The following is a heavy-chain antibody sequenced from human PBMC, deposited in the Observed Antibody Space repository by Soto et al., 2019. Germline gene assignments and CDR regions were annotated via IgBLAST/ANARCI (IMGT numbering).Heavy chain of an antibody. D-gene: IGHD2-15*01. Sequence: GGSMRLSCAAYGFTVSDNYMNWVRQAPGKGLEWVSVIYSGGSTFYTDSVKGRFTISRDNSKNTLYLQMNSLRAEDTAVYYCARGYPTGGNGLDVWGQGTTVTVSS. CDR3: ARGYPTGGNGLDV. CDR1: GFTVSDNY. V-gene: IGHV3-53*01. CDR2: IYSGGST. J-gene: IGHJ6*02.